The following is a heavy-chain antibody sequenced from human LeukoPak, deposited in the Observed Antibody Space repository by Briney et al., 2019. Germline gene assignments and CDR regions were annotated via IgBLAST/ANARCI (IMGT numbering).Heavy chain of an antibody. D-gene: IGHD3-22*01. CDR2: ISYDGSNK. J-gene: IGHJ6*02. CDR3: ARDEHYYDSSGYYYYGMDV. V-gene: IGHV3-30-3*01. Sequence: GGSLRLSCTASGFTFSDYAMSWVRQAPGKGLEWVAVISYDGSNKYYADSVKGRFTISRDNSKNTLYLQMNSLRAEDTAVYYCARDEHYYDSSGYYYYGMDVWGQGTTVTVSS. CDR1: GFTFSDYA.